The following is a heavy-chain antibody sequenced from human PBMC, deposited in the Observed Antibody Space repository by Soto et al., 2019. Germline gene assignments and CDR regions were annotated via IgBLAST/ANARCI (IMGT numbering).Heavy chain of an antibody. CDR2: IVTSSAYT. CDR1: GFTFSDYY. Sequence: QVQLVESGGGLVKPGGSLRLSCVVSGFTFSDYYMTWVRQAPGKGLEWVSYIVTSSAYTKYADSVKGRFSISRDNAKNSLYMEINSVRVEDTAVYSCARLRASGWYMGGYLDSWGQGTLVTVSS. J-gene: IGHJ4*02. V-gene: IGHV3-11*06. CDR3: ARLRASGWYMGGYLDS. D-gene: IGHD6-13*01.